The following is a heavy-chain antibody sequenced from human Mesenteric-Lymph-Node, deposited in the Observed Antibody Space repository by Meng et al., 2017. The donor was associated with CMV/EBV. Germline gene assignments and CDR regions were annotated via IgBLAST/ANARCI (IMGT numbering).Heavy chain of an antibody. CDR3: ARASRWGPYYYDSRNPRYYFDY. CDR1: GYTFTSYG. CDR2: ISAYNGNT. V-gene: IGHV1-18*01. Sequence: ASVKVSCKASGYTFTSYGISWVRQAPGQGLEWMGWISAYNGNTNYAQKFQGRVTITTDESTSTAYMELSSLRSEDTAVYYCARASRWGPYYYDSRNPRYYFDYWGQGTLVTVSS. D-gene: IGHD3-22*01. J-gene: IGHJ4*02.